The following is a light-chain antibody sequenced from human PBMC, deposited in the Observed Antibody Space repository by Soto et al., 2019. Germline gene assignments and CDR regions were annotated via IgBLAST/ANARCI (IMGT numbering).Light chain of an antibody. CDR2: DVS. J-gene: IGLJ1*01. CDR3: CSYAGSRLV. CDR1: RSAVGGYDY. V-gene: IGLV2-11*01. Sequence: QSVLTQPRSLPGAPGQSVTISCTGTRSAVGGYDYVYWYQQHPGKAPKLMIYDVSKRPSGGPGRGSRSNSGNPPSMTISGLQADDEADYYCCSYAGSRLVFGSGTKVTVL.